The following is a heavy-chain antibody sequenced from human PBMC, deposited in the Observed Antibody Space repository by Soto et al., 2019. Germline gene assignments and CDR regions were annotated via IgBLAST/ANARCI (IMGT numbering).Heavy chain of an antibody. J-gene: IGHJ4*02. V-gene: IGHV1-2*02. D-gene: IGHD3-10*01. CDR2: INPNSGGT. CDR1: GYTFTGYY. Sequence: ASVKVSCKASGYTFTGYYMHWVRQAPGQGLEWMGWINPNSGGTNYAQKFQGRVAMTRDTSISTAYMELSRLRSDDTAVYYCARDNYYYGSGSLGYWGQGTLVTVSS. CDR3: ARDNYYYGSGSLGY.